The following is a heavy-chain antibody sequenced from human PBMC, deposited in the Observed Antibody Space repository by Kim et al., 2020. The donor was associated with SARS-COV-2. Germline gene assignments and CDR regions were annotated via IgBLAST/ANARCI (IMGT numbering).Heavy chain of an antibody. CDR3: ASVANTAMMILDY. V-gene: IGHV1-69*02. D-gene: IGHD5-18*01. Sequence: YAQKFQGRVTITADKSTSTAYMELGSLRSEDTAVYYCASVANTAMMILDYWGQGTLVTVSS. J-gene: IGHJ4*02.